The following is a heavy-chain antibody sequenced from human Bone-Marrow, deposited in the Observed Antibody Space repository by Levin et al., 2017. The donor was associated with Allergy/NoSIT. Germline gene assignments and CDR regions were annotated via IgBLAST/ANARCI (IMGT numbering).Heavy chain of an antibody. CDR1: GYTFTSHN. Sequence: PEASVKVSCKASGYTFTSHNINWVRQVPGQGLKWMGSASPYHGQTRLARDFQGRVTLTTDTSTAIAYMELRNLASDDTALYFCARDATPAWLRPKWNFDLWGRGTLVTVSS. V-gene: IGHV1-18*01. CDR2: ASPYHGQT. D-gene: IGHD2-15*01. CDR3: ARDATPAWLRPKWNFDL. J-gene: IGHJ2*01.